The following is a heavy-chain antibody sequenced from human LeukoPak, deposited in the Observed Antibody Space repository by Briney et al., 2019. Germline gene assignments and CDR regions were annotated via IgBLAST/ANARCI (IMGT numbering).Heavy chain of an antibody. CDR1: GGSISSGSYY. CDR2: IYASGST. V-gene: IGHV4-61*02. Sequence: PSQTLSLTRTVSGGSISSGSYYWSWIRQPAVKGLEWIGRIYASGSTNYNPSLKSRVTISVDTSKNQFSLKLSSVTAADTAVYYCARLYITMVRGVTHYYYYMDVWGKGTTVTISS. J-gene: IGHJ6*03. CDR3: ARLYITMVRGVTHYYYYMDV. D-gene: IGHD3-10*01.